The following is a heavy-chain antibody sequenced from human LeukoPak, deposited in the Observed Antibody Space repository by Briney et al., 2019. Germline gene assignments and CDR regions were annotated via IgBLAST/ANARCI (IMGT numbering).Heavy chain of an antibody. CDR2: FAGSDTTK. J-gene: IGHJ4*02. Sequence: PGGSLRLSCAASGFDFGAYEMNWVRQAPGKGLEWVAYFAGSDTTKYYADSVRGRFTISRDNAKKSLYLQMNSLRAEDTALYYCTTLGYHLDSWGQGTLATVSS. V-gene: IGHV3-48*03. CDR3: TTLGYHLDS. CDR1: GFDFGAYE. D-gene: IGHD3-22*01.